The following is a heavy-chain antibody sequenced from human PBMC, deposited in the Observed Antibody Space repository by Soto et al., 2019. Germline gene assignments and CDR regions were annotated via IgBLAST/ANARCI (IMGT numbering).Heavy chain of an antibody. CDR3: ARDVYYYDSSGYYYDFDY. Sequence: QVQLVQSGAEVKKPGSSVKVSCKASGGTLSSYAISWVRQAPGQGLEWMGGIIPIFGTANYAQKFQGRVTITADESTSTAYMELSSLRSEDTAVYYCARDVYYYDSSGYYYDFDYWVQGTLVTVSS. V-gene: IGHV1-69*12. CDR2: IIPIFGTA. CDR1: GGTLSSYA. J-gene: IGHJ4*02. D-gene: IGHD3-22*01.